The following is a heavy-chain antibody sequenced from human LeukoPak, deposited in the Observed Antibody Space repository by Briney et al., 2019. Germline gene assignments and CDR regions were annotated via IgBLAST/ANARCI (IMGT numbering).Heavy chain of an antibody. CDR2: ISSSGGST. Sequence: PGGSLRLSCAASGFTFSSYAMSWLRQAPEKGLEWVSGISSSGGSTYYADSVKGRFTISRDNSKNTLYLQMNSLRAEDTAVYYCVRDSGSSYGYYFLHWGQGTLVTVSS. D-gene: IGHD1-26*01. V-gene: IGHV3-23*01. CDR1: GFTFSSYA. CDR3: VRDSGSSYGYYFLH. J-gene: IGHJ1*01.